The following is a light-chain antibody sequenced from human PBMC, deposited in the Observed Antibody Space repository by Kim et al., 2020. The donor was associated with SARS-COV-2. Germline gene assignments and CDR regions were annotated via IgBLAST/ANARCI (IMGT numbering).Light chain of an antibody. CDR3: QQYSSSPPT. CDR2: GAS. CDR1: QSVHSRY. V-gene: IGKV3-20*01. Sequence: SPGEETALSCSAGQSVHSRYLAWYQQKPGQAPRLLIYGASSRATGIPDRFSGSGSGTDFILTISRLEPEDFAVYYCQQYSSSPPTFGQGTKVDIK. J-gene: IGKJ1*01.